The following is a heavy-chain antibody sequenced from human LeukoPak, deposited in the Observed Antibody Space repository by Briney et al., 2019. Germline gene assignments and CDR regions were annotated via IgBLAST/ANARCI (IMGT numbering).Heavy chain of an antibody. D-gene: IGHD4-17*01. Sequence: SETLSLTCTVSGGSISSSNYYWGWIRQPPGKGLEWIGSMYYSGSTYSGSTYYNPSLKSRVTISVDTSMDQFSLKLSSVTAADTAVYYCARRDNPHYGDYVYYWGQGTLVTVSS. CDR2: MYYSGSTYSGST. J-gene: IGHJ4*02. V-gene: IGHV4-39*01. CDR3: ARRDNPHYGDYVYY. CDR1: GGSISSSNYY.